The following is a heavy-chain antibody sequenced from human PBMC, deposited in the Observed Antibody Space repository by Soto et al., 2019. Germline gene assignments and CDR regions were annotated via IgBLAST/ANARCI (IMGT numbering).Heavy chain of an antibody. CDR2: IYYSGST. Sequence: SETLSLTCTVSGGSVSSGSYYWSWIRQPPGKGLEWIGYIYYSGSTNYNPSLKSRVTISVDTSKNQFSLKLSSVTAADTAVYYCARRHSSSWYGLDYWGQGTLVTVSS. V-gene: IGHV4-61*01. CDR1: GGSVSSGSYY. J-gene: IGHJ4*02. CDR3: ARRHSSSWYGLDY. D-gene: IGHD6-13*01.